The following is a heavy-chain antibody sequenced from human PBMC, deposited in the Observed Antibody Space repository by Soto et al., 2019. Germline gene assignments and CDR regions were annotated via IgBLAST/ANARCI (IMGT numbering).Heavy chain of an antibody. Sequence: SETLSLTCTVSGGSISSGGYYWSWIRQHPGKGLEWIGYIYHSGSTYYNPSLKSRVTISVDRSKNQFSLKLSSVTAADSAVYCCAGVRGPYCGGECYPPTPNWFDPWGQGTLVTVSS. D-gene: IGHD2-21*01. CDR3: AGVRGPYCGGECYPPTPNWFDP. CDR2: IYHSGST. J-gene: IGHJ5*02. CDR1: GGSISSGGYY. V-gene: IGHV4-30-2*01.